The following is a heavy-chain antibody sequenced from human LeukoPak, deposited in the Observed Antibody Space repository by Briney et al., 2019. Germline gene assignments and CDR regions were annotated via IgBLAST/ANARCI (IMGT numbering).Heavy chain of an antibody. V-gene: IGHV1-18*01. J-gene: IGHJ5*02. Sequence: GASVKVSCKASGYTFTSYALSWVRQAPGQGLEWMGWISAYNGDTKFARKFQGRVTLTTDASTTIGYMELRSLTSDDTAVYYCARGQLAPPNWFDPWGQGTLVTVSS. CDR2: ISAYNGDT. CDR3: ARGQLAPPNWFDP. D-gene: IGHD6-6*01. CDR1: GYTFTSYA.